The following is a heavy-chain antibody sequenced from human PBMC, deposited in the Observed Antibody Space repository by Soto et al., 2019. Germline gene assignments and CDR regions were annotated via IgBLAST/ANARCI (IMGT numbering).Heavy chain of an antibody. V-gene: IGHV1-18*01. D-gene: IGHD1-1*01. J-gene: IGHJ4*02. Sequence: QVHLVQSGAEVKKPGASVKVSCKGSGYTFTSYGITWVRQAPGHGLEWMGWISAHNGNTNYAQKFQDRVTVTRDTSTSTAYMELRSLRSDDTAVYYCARGRYGDYWGQGALVTVSS. CDR2: ISAHNGNT. CDR1: GYTFTSYG. CDR3: ARGRYGDY.